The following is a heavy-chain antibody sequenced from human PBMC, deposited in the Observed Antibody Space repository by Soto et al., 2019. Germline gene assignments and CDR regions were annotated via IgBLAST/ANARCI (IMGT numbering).Heavy chain of an antibody. CDR2: ISAYNGNT. V-gene: IGHV1-18*01. CDR3: AREVESGYSGRKNWFDP. CDR1: GYTFTSYG. D-gene: IGHD5-12*01. J-gene: IGHJ5*02. Sequence: ASVKVSCKASGYTFTSYGISWVRQAPGQGLEWMGWISAYNGNTNYAQKLQGRVTMTTDTSTSTAYMELRSLRSDDTAVYYCAREVESGYSGRKNWFDPWGQGNLVTVS.